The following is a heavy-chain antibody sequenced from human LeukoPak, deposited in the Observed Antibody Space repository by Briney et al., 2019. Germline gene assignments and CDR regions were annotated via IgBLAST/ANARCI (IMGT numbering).Heavy chain of an antibody. Sequence: GGSLRLSCAASGFTFSSYWMHWVRQAPGKGLAWVSHITTDGSSTSYADSVKGRFTISRDNAKNTLYLQMNSLRAEDTAVYYCARGAIAGANFDYWGQGTLVTVSS. J-gene: IGHJ4*02. CDR2: ITTDGSST. CDR1: GFTFSSYW. D-gene: IGHD1-26*01. V-gene: IGHV3-74*01. CDR3: ARGAIAGANFDY.